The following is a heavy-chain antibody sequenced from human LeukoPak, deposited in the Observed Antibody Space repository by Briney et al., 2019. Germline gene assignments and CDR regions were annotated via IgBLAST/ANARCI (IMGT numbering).Heavy chain of an antibody. Sequence: GASVKVSCKASGGTFSSYTISWVRQAPGQGLEWMGRIISILGIANYAQKFQGRVTITADKSTSTAYMELSSLRSEDTAVYYCARDWAYSSSWFDPWGQGTLVTVSS. J-gene: IGHJ5*02. CDR3: ARDWAYSSSWFDP. V-gene: IGHV1-69*04. CDR2: IISILGIA. D-gene: IGHD6-13*01. CDR1: GGTFSSYT.